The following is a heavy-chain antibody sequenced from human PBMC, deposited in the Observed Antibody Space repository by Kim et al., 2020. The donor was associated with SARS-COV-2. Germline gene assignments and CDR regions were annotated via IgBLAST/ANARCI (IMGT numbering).Heavy chain of an antibody. V-gene: IGHV4-59*01. J-gene: IGHJ6*02. D-gene: IGHD2-2*01. CDR2: IYDRGNT. CDR1: DGSISNYY. Sequence: SETLSLNCTISDGSISNYYWTWIRQPPGKGLEWIGYIYDRGNTNFNPSLRSRVTISVDTSNNYFSLKLTSVTAADTAVYYCARGVPATIPSPTFRYVLDVWGRGTTVTVSS. CDR3: ARGVPATIPSPTFRYVLDV.